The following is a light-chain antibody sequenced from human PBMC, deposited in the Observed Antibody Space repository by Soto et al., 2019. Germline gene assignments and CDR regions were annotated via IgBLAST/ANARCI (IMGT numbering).Light chain of an antibody. V-gene: IGKV3-15*01. CDR2: GAS. Sequence: EIVMTQSPATLSVSPGEVATLSCRASQSISSKLAWSHQKRGQAPRLLIYGASTRATGVPSRFSGSGSGTDFTLTLSSLPSEDLKVYYCLHYNDLRWSFCQGTKVEIK. CDR3: LHYNDLRWS. J-gene: IGKJ1*01. CDR1: QSISSK.